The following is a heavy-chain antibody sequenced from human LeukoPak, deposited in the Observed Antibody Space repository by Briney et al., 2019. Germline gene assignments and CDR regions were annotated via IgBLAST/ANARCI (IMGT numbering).Heavy chain of an antibody. V-gene: IGHV3-23*01. CDR1: GLTFSSYA. J-gene: IGHJ4*02. CDR3: AKDMTSGDGYNNFDY. D-gene: IGHD5-24*01. CDR2: VSAGDDTT. Sequence: GGSLRLSCATPGLTFSSYAMNWVRQAPGKGLERDSAVSAGDDTTYYADSVKGRFTISRANSKNTLYLQMNSLRAEDTAVYYCAKDMTSGDGYNNFDYWGQGTLVSVSS.